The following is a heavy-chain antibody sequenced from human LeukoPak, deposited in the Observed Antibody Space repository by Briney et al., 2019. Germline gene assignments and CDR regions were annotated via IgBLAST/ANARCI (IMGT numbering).Heavy chain of an antibody. CDR3: ARNLRPDFDY. CDR1: GDSVSSSSSA. Sequence: SQTLSLTCAISGDSVSSSSSAWSWNRHSPTGRLEWLGRTYLRSNWNKDYAETVKGRMTIEPDTSKNQFSLQLNSVNPGDTALYYCARNLRPDFDYWGRGTLVTVSS. V-gene: IGHV6-1*01. D-gene: IGHD5-12*01. CDR2: TYLRSNWNK. J-gene: IGHJ4*02.